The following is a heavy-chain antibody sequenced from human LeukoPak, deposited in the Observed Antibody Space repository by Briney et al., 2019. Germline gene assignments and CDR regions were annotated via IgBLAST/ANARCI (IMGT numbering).Heavy chain of an antibody. CDR2: ISAYNGNT. Sequence: ASVKVSCKASGYTFTSYGISWVRQAPGQGLEWMEWISAYNGNTNYAQKLQGRVTMTTDTSTSTAYMELRSLRSDDTAVYYCARKELERRPDDAFDIWGQGTMVTVSS. V-gene: IGHV1-18*01. CDR1: GYTFTSYG. CDR3: ARKELERRPDDAFDI. D-gene: IGHD1-1*01. J-gene: IGHJ3*02.